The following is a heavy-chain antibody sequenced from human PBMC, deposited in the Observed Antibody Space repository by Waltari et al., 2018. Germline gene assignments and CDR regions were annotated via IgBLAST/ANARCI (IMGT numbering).Heavy chain of an antibody. J-gene: IGHJ6*03. D-gene: IGHD3-3*01. CDR2: MNPNSGNT. CDR3: ARGGHDFWSGYSDYYYYMDV. CDR1: GYTFTSYD. Sequence: QVQLVQSGAEVKKPGASVKVSCKASGYTFTSYDITCVRQATGQGLGWMGWMNPNSGNTGDAQKVQGRVTMTRNTAISTAYMERSSLRSEDTAVYYCARGGHDFWSGYSDYYYYMDVWGKGTTVTVSS. V-gene: IGHV1-8*01.